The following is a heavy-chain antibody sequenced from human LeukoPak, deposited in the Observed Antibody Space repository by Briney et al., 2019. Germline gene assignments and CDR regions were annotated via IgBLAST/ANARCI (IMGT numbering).Heavy chain of an antibody. V-gene: IGHV3-21*01. CDR3: ARVGRYGDYVRNAFDI. CDR1: GFTFSSYS. CDR2: ISSSSSSYI. J-gene: IGHJ3*02. Sequence: GGSLRLSCAASGFTFSSYSMNWVRQAPGKGLEWVSSISSSSSSYIYYADSVKGRFTISRDNAKNSLYLQMTSLRAEDTAVYYCARVGRYGDYVRNAFDIWGQGTMVTVSS. D-gene: IGHD4-17*01.